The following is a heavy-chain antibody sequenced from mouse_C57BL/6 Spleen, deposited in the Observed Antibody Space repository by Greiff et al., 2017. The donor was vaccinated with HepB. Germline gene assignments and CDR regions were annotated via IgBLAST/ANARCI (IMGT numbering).Heavy chain of an antibody. J-gene: IGHJ4*01. CDR1: GFTFSSYA. V-gene: IGHV5-4*01. Sequence: VQLKESGGGLVKPGGSLKLSCAASGFTFSSYAMSWVRQTPEKRLEWVATISDGGSYTYYPDNVKGRFTISRDNAKNNLYLQMSHLKSEDTAMYYCARSNYAMDYWGQGTSVTVSS. CDR3: ARSNYAMDY. CDR2: ISDGGSYT.